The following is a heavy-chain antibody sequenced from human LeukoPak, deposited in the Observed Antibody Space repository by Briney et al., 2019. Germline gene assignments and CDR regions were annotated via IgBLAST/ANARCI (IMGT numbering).Heavy chain of an antibody. CDR3: AKAVPYCSSTSCQDTAMVRYYFDY. V-gene: IGHV3-23*01. CDR2: ITKSGDQT. CDR1: GITFSNSA. J-gene: IGHJ4*02. D-gene: IGHD2-2*01. Sequence: PGGSLRLSCVPSGITFSNSALSWVRQAPGKGLEWVSTITKSGDQTHYADSVKGRFTISRDNSKNTLYLQMNSLRAEDTAVYYCAKAVPYCSSTSCQDTAMVRYYFDYWGQGTLVTVSS.